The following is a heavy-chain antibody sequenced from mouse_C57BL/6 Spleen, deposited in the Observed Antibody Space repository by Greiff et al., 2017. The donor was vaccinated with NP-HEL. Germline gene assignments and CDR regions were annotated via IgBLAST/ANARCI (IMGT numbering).Heavy chain of an antibody. Sequence: EVKVVESGGGLVPPGGSLKLSCAASGFTFSDYGMHWVRQAPEKGLEWVAYISSGSSTIYYADTVKGRFTISRDNAKNTLFLQMTSLRSEDTAMYYCARQGPGGYFDVWGTGTTVTVSS. CDR3: ARQGPGGYFDV. V-gene: IGHV5-17*01. J-gene: IGHJ1*03. CDR2: ISSGSSTI. CDR1: GFTFSDYG. D-gene: IGHD3-3*01.